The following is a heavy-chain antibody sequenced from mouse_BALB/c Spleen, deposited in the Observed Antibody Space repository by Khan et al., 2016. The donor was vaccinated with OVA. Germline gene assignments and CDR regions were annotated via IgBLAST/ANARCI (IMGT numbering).Heavy chain of an antibody. CDR2: ISSGGST. V-gene: IGHV5-6-5*01. J-gene: IGHJ2*01. CDR3: AREAYRYDEYYFDY. CDR1: GFTFSSYV. D-gene: IGHD2-14*01. Sequence: EVQLQESGGGSVKPGGSLKLSCAVSGFTFSSYVMSWVRQTPEKRLEWVASISSGGSTHYRDSVEGRFTISRDNARNILYLQISSLRSEAMAIYYCAREAYRYDEYYFDYWGQGTTLTVSS.